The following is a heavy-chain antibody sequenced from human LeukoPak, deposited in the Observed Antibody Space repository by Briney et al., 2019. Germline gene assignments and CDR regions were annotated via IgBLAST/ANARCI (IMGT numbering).Heavy chain of an antibody. J-gene: IGHJ5*01. CDR1: GFTFSSYG. CDR3: ARQISGSFDS. D-gene: IGHD1-26*01. Sequence: PGGSLRLSCAASGFTFSSYGMHWVRQAPGKGLEWVAVIWNDGSNKYYADSVKGRFTISRDNSKNTVYLQMNSLRAEETAVYYCARQISGSFDSWGQGALVTVSS. CDR2: IWNDGSNK. V-gene: IGHV3-33*01.